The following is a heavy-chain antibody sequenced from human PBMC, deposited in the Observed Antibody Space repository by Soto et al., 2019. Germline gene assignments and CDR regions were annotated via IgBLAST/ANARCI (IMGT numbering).Heavy chain of an antibody. CDR2: IIPILGIA. V-gene: IGHV1-69*08. CDR3: ARDRALTNVSYFDY. CDR1: GGTFSSYT. D-gene: IGHD2-8*01. J-gene: IGHJ4*02. Sequence: QVQLVQSGAEVKKPGSSVKVSCKASGGTFSSYTISWVRQAPGQGLEWMGRIIPILGIANYALKFQGRVTIHADKSTSTAYMELSSLRSEDTAVYYCARDRALTNVSYFDYWGQGTLVPVSS.